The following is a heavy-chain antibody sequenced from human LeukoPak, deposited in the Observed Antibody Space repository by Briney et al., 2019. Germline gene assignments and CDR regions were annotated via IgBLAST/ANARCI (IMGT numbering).Heavy chain of an antibody. D-gene: IGHD3-22*01. CDR2: ISYDGSNK. V-gene: IGHV3-30*04. CDR3: ARDSWGEYYYDSSGYFDY. J-gene: IGHJ4*02. Sequence: GGSLRLSCAASGFTFSSYAMHWVRQAPGKGLEWVAVISYDGSNKYYADSVKGRFTISRDNSKNTLYLQMNSLRAEDTAVYYCARDSWGEYYYDSSGYFDYWGQGTLVTVSS. CDR1: GFTFSSYA.